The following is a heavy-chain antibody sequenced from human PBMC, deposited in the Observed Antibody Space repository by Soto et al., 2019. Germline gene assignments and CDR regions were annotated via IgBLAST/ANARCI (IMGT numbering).Heavy chain of an antibody. J-gene: IGHJ4*02. CDR3: ARARLTGYYKPLDY. Sequence: QVQLVESGGGLVKPGGSLRLSCAASGFTFSDYYMSWIRQAPGKGLEWVSYISSSSSYTNYADSVKGRFTISRDNAKNALYLQMNSLRAEDTAVYYCARARLTGYYKPLDYWGQGTLVTVSS. V-gene: IGHV3-11*06. D-gene: IGHD3-9*01. CDR1: GFTFSDYY. CDR2: ISSSSSYT.